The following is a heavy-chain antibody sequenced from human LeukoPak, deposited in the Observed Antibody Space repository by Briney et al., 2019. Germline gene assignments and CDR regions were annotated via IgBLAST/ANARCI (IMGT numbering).Heavy chain of an antibody. CDR2: IYSGGST. CDR3: ARASGWYHLGFDY. V-gene: IGHV3-66*01. D-gene: IGHD6-19*01. J-gene: IGHJ4*02. CDR1: GFTVSSNY. Sequence: PWGSLCLSCAASGFTVSSNYMSWVRQAPGKGLEWVSVIYSGGSTYYADSVKGRFTISRDNSKNTLYLQMNSLRAEDTAVYYCARASGWYHLGFDYWRQATNVTVSS.